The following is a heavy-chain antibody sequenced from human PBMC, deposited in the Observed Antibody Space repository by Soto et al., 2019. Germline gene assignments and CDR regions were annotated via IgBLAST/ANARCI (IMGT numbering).Heavy chain of an antibody. CDR2: IVVGSGNT. J-gene: IGHJ4*02. D-gene: IGHD3-10*01. Sequence: GASVKVSCTASGLTFTITAVQWVRQARGQRLEWIGWIVVGSGNTNYAQKFQERVTITRDMSTSTAYMELSSLRSEDTAVYYCAADSTVATMVRGPYHFDYWGQGTLVTVSS. CDR3: AADSTVATMVRGPYHFDY. CDR1: GLTFTITA. V-gene: IGHV1-58*01.